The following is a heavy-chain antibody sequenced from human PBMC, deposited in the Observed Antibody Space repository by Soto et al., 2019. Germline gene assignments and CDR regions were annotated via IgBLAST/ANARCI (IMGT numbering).Heavy chain of an antibody. V-gene: IGHV3-30*02. CDR2: IWYDGSNK. CDR3: AKTSGYDYVWGSSGLDP. D-gene: IGHD3-16*01. Sequence: GGSLRLSCAASGFTFSSYGMHWVRQAPGKGLEWVAVIWYDGSNKYYADSVKGRFTISRDDSTNTMYLQMNSLRPEDTAVYYCAKTSGYDYVWGSSGLDPWGQGTLVTVSS. J-gene: IGHJ5*02. CDR1: GFTFSSYG.